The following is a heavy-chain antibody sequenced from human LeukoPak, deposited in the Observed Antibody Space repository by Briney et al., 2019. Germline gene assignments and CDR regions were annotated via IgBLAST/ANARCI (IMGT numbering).Heavy chain of an antibody. D-gene: IGHD2-21*01. J-gene: IGHJ4*02. CDR1: GFTFSSYS. Sequence: PGGSLRLSCAASGFTFSSYSMNWVRQAPGKGLEWVSYISSSSTIYYADSVKGRFTISRDNAKNSLYLQMNSLRAEDTAVYYCARDIVVVPVAGWGQGTLVTVSS. V-gene: IGHV3-48*01. CDR3: ARDIVVVPVAG. CDR2: ISSSSTI.